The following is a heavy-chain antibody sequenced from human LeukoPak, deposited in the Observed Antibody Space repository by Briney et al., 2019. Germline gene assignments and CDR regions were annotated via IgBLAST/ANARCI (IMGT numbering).Heavy chain of an antibody. CDR2: ISSSSSYI. J-gene: IGHJ4*02. CDR1: VFTFSSYT. CDR3: ARVRSWSGQEAY. V-gene: IGHV3-21*01. Sequence: PGGSLRLSCAASVFTFSSYTMNWVRQAPGKGLEWVSSISSSSSYIYYADSVKGRFTLSRDNAKNSLYLQMNSLRAEDTAVYYCARVRSWSGQEAYWGQGTLVTVSS. D-gene: IGHD3-3*01.